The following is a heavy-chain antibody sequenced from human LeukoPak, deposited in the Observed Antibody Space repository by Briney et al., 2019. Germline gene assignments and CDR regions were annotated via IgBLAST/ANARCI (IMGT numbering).Heavy chain of an antibody. CDR2: INHSGST. V-gene: IGHV4-34*01. D-gene: IGHD4-11*01. CDR1: GGSFSGYY. Sequence: SETLSLTCAVYGGSFSGYYWSWIRQPPGKGLEWIGEINHSGSTNYNPSLKSRVTISVDTSKNQFSLKLSSVTAADTAVYYCARDQTVTHDLGYYYYYMDVWGKGTTVTVSS. CDR3: ARDQTVTHDLGYYYYYMDV. J-gene: IGHJ6*03.